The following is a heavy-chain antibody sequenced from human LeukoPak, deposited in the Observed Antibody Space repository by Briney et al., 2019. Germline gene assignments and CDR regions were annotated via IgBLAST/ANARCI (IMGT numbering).Heavy chain of an antibody. D-gene: IGHD6-13*01. CDR2: IKQDGSEK. CDR1: GFTFSSYW. CDR3: ASQYTSSRIFDD. J-gene: IGHJ4*02. V-gene: IGHV3-7*01. Sequence: GSLRLSCAASGFTFSSYWMSWVRQAPGKGLEWVANIKQDGSEKYYVDSVKDRFTISRDNAKNSLYLQMNSLRAEDTAVYFCASQYTSSRIFDDWGQGTLVTVSS.